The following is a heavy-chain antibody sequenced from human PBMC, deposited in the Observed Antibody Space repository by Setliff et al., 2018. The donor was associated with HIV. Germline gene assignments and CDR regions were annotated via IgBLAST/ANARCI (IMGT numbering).Heavy chain of an antibody. CDR3: ARGRDKYGPIDY. CDR1: EFTFSGHW. V-gene: IGHV3-7*03. CDR2: IKQDGSEK. Sequence: GGSLRLSCAASEFTFSGHWMSWVRQAPGKGLEWVANIKQDGSEKNYVDFVKGRFTISRDNAKNSLYLQMNSLRAEDTAVYYCARGRDKYGPIDYWGQGTLVTV. D-gene: IGHD3-10*01. J-gene: IGHJ4*02.